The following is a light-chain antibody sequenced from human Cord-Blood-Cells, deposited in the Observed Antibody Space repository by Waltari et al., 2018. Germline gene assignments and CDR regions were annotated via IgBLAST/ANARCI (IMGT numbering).Light chain of an antibody. J-gene: IGKJ1*01. CDR1: QSVSSY. CDR3: QQRSNWPPWT. CDR2: DAS. V-gene: IGKV3-11*01. Sequence: EIVLTQSPATLSLSPGERATLSCRASQSVSSYLAWYQQKPGQAPRLLIYDASNWATGIPARFSGSWSGTDFTLTISSLEPEEFAVYYCQQRSNWPPWTFGQGTKVEIK.